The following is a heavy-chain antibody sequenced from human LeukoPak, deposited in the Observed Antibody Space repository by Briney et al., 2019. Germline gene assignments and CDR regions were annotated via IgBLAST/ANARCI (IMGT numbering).Heavy chain of an antibody. D-gene: IGHD3-22*01. CDR2: IYSGGST. V-gene: IGHV3-53*01. CDR1: GFTVSSNY. J-gene: IGHJ6*02. Sequence: GGSLRLSCAASGFTVSSNYMSWVRQAPGKGLEWVSVIYSGGSTYYADSVKGRFTISRDNSKNTLYLQMNSLRAEDTAVYYGAREKERDDSSGYYYYYGMDVWGQGTTVTVSS. CDR3: AREKERDDSSGYYYYYGMDV.